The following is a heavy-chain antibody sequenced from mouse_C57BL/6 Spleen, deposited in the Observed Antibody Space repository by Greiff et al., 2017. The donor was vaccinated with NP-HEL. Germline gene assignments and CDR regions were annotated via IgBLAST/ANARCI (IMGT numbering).Heavy chain of an antibody. CDR1: GFTFSSYG. J-gene: IGHJ1*03. D-gene: IGHD1-1*01. CDR2: ISSGGSYT. V-gene: IGHV5-6*02. Sequence: DVMLVESGGDLVKPGGSLKLSCAASGFTFSSYGMSWVRPTPDKRLEWVATISSGGSYTYYPDSVKGRFTISRDNAKNTLYLQMSSLKSEDTAMYYCARQIYYYGSSLYWYFDVWGTGTTVTVSS. CDR3: ARQIYYYGSSLYWYFDV.